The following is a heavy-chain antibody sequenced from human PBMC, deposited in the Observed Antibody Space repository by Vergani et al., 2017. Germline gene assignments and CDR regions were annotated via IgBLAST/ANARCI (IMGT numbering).Heavy chain of an antibody. Sequence: QVQLVESGGGVVQPGGSLRLSCAASGFTFSSYGMHWFRRAPGKGLEWVAFIRYDGSNKYYADSVKGRFTISRDNSKNTLYLQMNSLRAEDTAVYYCAKDKASTMIVVVPPYYWGQGTLVTVSS. CDR2: IRYDGSNK. D-gene: IGHD3-22*01. J-gene: IGHJ4*02. V-gene: IGHV3-30*02. CDR3: AKDKASTMIVVVPPYY. CDR1: GFTFSSYG.